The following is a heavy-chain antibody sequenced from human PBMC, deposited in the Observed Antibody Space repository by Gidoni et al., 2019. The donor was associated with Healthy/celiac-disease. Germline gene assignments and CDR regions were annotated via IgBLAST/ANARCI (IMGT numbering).Heavy chain of an antibody. J-gene: IGHJ4*02. V-gene: IGHV3-49*03. Sequence: EVQLVESGGGVVPPGRSLRLSCTASGFTFGDYAMNWFRQAPGKGLEWVGFIRSKAYGGTTEYAASVKGRFTISRDDSKSIAYLQMNSLKTEDTAVYYCTRDNGIPQVDYWGQGTLVTVSS. CDR3: TRDNGIPQVDY. CDR1: GFTFGDYA. CDR2: IRSKAYGGTT. D-gene: IGHD2-8*01.